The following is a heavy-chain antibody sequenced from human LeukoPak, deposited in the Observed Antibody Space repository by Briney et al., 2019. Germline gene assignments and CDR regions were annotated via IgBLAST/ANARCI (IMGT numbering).Heavy chain of an antibody. Sequence: GGSLRLFCSASGFTFSSYAMHWVRQAPGKGLEWVAVISYDGSNKYYADSVKGRFTISRDNSKNTLYLQMNSLRAEDTAVYYCAREGIAVAGTMDYWGQGTLVTVSS. CDR1: GFTFSSYA. CDR3: AREGIAVAGTMDY. J-gene: IGHJ4*02. V-gene: IGHV3-30-3*01. CDR2: ISYDGSNK. D-gene: IGHD6-19*01.